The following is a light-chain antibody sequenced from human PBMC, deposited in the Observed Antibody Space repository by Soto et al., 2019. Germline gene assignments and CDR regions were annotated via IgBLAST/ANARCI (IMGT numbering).Light chain of an antibody. J-gene: IGKJ1*01. V-gene: IGKV3-20*01. CDR1: QSVSSSH. Sequence: EIVLTQSPGTLSLSPGERATLSCRASQSVSSSHLAWYQQKPGQAPRLLIYAASSRATGIPDRFSGSGSGTDFTLTISRLEPEDFAVYYCQQYGRSPPETFGQGTKVEI. CDR2: AAS. CDR3: QQYGRSPPET.